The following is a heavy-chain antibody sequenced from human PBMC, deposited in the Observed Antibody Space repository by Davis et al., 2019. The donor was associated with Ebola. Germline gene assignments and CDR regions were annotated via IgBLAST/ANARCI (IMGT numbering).Heavy chain of an antibody. Sequence: SSVKVSCKASGGTFSSYAISWVRQAPGQGLEWMGGIIPILGIANYAQKFQGRVTITADESTSTAYMELSRLRSDDTAVYYCARDGEQWLVPPDPWGQRTLVTVSS. D-gene: IGHD6-19*01. CDR1: GGTFSSYA. CDR3: ARDGEQWLVPPDP. J-gene: IGHJ5*02. V-gene: IGHV1-69*10. CDR2: IIPILGIA.